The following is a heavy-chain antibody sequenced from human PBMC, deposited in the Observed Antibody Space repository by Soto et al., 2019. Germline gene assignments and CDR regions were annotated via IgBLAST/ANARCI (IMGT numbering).Heavy chain of an antibody. CDR1: GFTFSSYA. D-gene: IGHD2-15*01. Sequence: GGSLRLSCAASGFTFSSYAMSWVRQAPGKGLEWVSAINGSGGSTYYADSVKGRFTISRDNSKNTLYLQMNSLRAEDTAVYYCAKGKRSGGSYAFDYWGQGTLVTVSS. CDR3: AKGKRSGGSYAFDY. V-gene: IGHV3-23*01. CDR2: INGSGGST. J-gene: IGHJ4*02.